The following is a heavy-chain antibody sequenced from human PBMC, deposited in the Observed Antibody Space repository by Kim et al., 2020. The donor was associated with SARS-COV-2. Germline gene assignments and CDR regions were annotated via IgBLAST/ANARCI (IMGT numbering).Heavy chain of an antibody. V-gene: IGHV3-9*01. D-gene: IGHD1-20*01. Sequence: ADSVKARFTISRDNAKNSLYLQMNSLRAEDTALYYCTKDINAGMRGAFDIWGQGTMVTVSS. CDR3: TKDINAGMRGAFDI. J-gene: IGHJ3*02.